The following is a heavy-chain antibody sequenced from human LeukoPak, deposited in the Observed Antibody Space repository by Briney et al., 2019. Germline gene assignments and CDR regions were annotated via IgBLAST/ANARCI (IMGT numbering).Heavy chain of an antibody. D-gene: IGHD6-6*01. Sequence: SETLSLTCTVSGGSISSYYWSWIRQPPGEGLQWIGYIYYSGSTNYNPSLKSRVTISVDTSKNQFSLKLSSVTAADTAVYYCARDRAARRVYDYHYYMDVWGKGTTVTVSS. J-gene: IGHJ6*03. V-gene: IGHV4-59*01. CDR1: GGSISSYY. CDR3: ARDRAARRVYDYHYYMDV. CDR2: IYYSGST.